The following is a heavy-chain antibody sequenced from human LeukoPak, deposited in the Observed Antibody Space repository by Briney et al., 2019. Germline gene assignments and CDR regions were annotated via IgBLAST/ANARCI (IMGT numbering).Heavy chain of an antibody. CDR1: GFTFSTDA. CDR2: ISNSGGTI. V-gene: IGHV3-48*01. D-gene: IGHD2-2*01. Sequence: GGSLRLSCAASGFTFSTDAMNWVRQAPGKGLEWVSYISNSGGTIYYGDSVEGRFTISRDNAKNSLYLQMNSLRAEDTAVYYCARGYYAFDYWGQGTLVTVSS. CDR3: ARGYYAFDY. J-gene: IGHJ4*02.